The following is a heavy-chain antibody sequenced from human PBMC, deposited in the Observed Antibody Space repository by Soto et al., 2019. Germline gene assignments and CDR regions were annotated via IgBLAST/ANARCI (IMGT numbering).Heavy chain of an antibody. J-gene: IGHJ6*01. Sequence: QVQLVQSGAEVKKPGSSVKVSCKASGGTFSSYAISWVRQAPGQGLEWMGGIIPISDTTNYAQKFQGRVTITADESTSTAYTALSSLRADPTAAYYSARSQGSSTIFGIYYYYYSGMDVWGQETTVTVSS. D-gene: IGHD2-2*01. CDR2: IIPISDTT. CDR3: ARSQGSSTIFGIYYYYYSGMDV. V-gene: IGHV1-69*01. CDR1: GGTFSSYA.